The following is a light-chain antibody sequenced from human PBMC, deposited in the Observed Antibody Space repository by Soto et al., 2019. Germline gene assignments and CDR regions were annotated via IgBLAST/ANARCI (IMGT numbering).Light chain of an antibody. V-gene: IGKV3-20*01. CDR1: QSVSNNF. CDR2: RTS. Sequence: EIVLTQSPGTLSLSPGERATLSCRASQSVSNNFLAWYRQKPGQAPRLLIYRTSNRAAGIPDSFSGGGSGTDFTLTISRLEPEDFAVYYCQQYVTSPWAFGQGTKVDIK. CDR3: QQYVTSPWA. J-gene: IGKJ1*01.